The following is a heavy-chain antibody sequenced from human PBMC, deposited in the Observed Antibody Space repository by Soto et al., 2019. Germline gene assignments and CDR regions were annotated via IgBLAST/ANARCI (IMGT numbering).Heavy chain of an antibody. CDR3: ARVGGTTVTPGGKGSGYYYYGMDV. J-gene: IGHJ6*02. D-gene: IGHD4-17*01. V-gene: IGHV4-34*01. Sequence: ASQTLGHTCEVYDGTIRDYIWTRIRQTPGKGLQWIGQINHSGSANYNPSLKSRVTISVHTSNSQFSLELSSVTAADTAVYYCARVGGTTVTPGGKGSGYYYYGMDVWGQGTKVTVSS. CDR2: INHSGSA. CDR1: DGTIRDYI.